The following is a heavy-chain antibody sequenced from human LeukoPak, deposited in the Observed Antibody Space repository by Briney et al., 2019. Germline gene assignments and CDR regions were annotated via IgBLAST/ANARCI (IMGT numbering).Heavy chain of an antibody. CDR1: GFSISSNYH. Sequence: KPSETLYLTCSVSGFSISSNYHWGWIRQPPGKGLEWIGTIYHSGSTYYSPSLKSRVTISVDTSKSQFSLKLSSVTAADTAVYYCARNPYSRAYYYMDVWGKGTTVTVSS. CDR3: ARNPYSRAYYYMDV. CDR2: IYHSGST. V-gene: IGHV4-38-2*02. D-gene: IGHD6-13*01. J-gene: IGHJ6*03.